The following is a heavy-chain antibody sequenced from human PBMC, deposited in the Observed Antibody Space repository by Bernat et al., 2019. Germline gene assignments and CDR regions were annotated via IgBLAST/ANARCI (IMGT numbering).Heavy chain of an antibody. CDR2: ISWDGGST. V-gene: IGHV3-43*01. CDR3: AKDLTGYYGMDV. CDR1: GFTFDDYT. Sequence: EVQLGESGGGGVQPGGSLRLSWGASGFTFDDYTMHWVRQAPGKGLEWVSLISWDGGSTYYADSVKGRFTISRDNSKNSLYLQMNSLRTEDTALYYCAKDLTGYYGMDVWGQGTTVTVSS. J-gene: IGHJ6*02.